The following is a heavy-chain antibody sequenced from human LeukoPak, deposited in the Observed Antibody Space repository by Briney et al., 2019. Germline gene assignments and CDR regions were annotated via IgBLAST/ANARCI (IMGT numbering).Heavy chain of an antibody. D-gene: IGHD7-27*01. Sequence: SETLSLTCTVSGGSISSYHWSWLRQPPGKGLEWIGYIYYSGSTNYNPYLKSRVTISVDTSKNQFSLKLGSVTAADTAVYYCARDVNWGSNYFDYWGQGTLVTVSS. J-gene: IGHJ4*02. CDR3: ARDVNWGSNYFDY. CDR1: GGSISSYH. V-gene: IGHV4-59*01. CDR2: IYYSGST.